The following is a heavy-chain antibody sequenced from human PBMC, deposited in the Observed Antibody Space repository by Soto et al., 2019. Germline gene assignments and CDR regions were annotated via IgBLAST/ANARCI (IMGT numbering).Heavy chain of an antibody. D-gene: IGHD2-21*02. CDR1: GYTFTGYY. CDR3: ATPAYCGGDCYSRYYYYGMDV. J-gene: IGHJ6*02. Sequence: ASVKVSCKASGYTFTGYYMHWVRQAPGQGLEWMGWINPNSGGTNYAQKFQGRVTMTEDTSTDTAYMELSSLRSEDTAVYYCATPAYCGGDCYSRYYYYGMDVWGQGTTVTVSS. CDR2: INPNSGGT. V-gene: IGHV1-2*02.